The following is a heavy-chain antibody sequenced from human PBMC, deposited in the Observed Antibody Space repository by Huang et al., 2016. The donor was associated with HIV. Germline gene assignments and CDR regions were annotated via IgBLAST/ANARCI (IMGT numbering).Heavy chain of an antibody. CDR2: IYYSGGT. CDR1: GGSITSHS. Sequence: QVQLQESGPGLVKPSETLSLTCTVSGGSITSHSWSWIRQSPGKGLEWIGSIYYSGGTNYNPSLKSRVTRSVDTSKNQFSLKLSSVTAADTAVYYCAREDFWSGYYSNWFDPWGQGTLVTVSS. V-gene: IGHV4-59*11. J-gene: IGHJ5*02. CDR3: AREDFWSGYYSNWFDP. D-gene: IGHD3-3*01.